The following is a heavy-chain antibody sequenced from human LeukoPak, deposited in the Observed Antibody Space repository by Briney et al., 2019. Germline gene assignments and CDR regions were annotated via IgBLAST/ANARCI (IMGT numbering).Heavy chain of an antibody. CDR1: GGSISSYY. CDR2: IYYSGNT. D-gene: IGHD2-15*01. J-gene: IGHJ4*02. Sequence: SETLSLACTVSGGSISSYYWGWIRQPPGEGLEWIGYIYYSGNTNYNPSLESRVTISVDTSKNQFSLKLSSVTAADTAVYYCARHYCSGDNCYYFDYWGQGALVTVSS. CDR3: ARHYCSGDNCYYFDY. V-gene: IGHV4-59*01.